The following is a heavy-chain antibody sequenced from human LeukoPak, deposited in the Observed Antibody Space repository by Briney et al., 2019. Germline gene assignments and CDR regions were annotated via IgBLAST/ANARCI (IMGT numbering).Heavy chain of an antibody. Sequence: SETLSLTCTVSGGSISSTGYYWDWIRQPPGKGLEWIVSIYYSETTYYNSSLKSRVTISLDTSKNQFSLSLKSVTAADTAVYYCARQVSDYYYYYIDVWGKGATVTVSS. D-gene: IGHD5/OR15-5a*01. J-gene: IGHJ6*03. CDR1: GGSISSTGYY. CDR2: IYYSETT. V-gene: IGHV4-39*01. CDR3: ARQVSDYYYYYIDV.